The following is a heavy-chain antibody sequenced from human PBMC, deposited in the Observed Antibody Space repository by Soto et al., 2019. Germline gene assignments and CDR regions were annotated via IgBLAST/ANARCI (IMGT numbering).Heavy chain of an antibody. Sequence: SDSPPISGAVCGGAFLGCDGSFIRHPPGKGLEWIGEINHSGSTNYNPSLKSRVTISVDTSKNQFSLKLSSVTAADTAVFYCARGGRRKIYSGMDVLGHGTTVTVSS. V-gene: IGHV4-34*01. CDR3: ARGGRRKIYSGMDV. CDR2: INHSGST. J-gene: IGHJ6*02. CDR1: GGAFLGCD.